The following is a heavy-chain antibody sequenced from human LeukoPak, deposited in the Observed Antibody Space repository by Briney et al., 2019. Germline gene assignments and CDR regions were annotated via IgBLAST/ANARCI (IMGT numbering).Heavy chain of an antibody. D-gene: IGHD3-10*01. Sequence: ASVKVSCKASGGTFSSYAISWVRQAPGQGLEWMGWISAYNGNTNYAQKLQGRVTMTTDTSTSTAYMELRSLRSDDTAVYYCARDRGYYGSGSSPALYDYWGQGTLVTVSS. V-gene: IGHV1-18*01. J-gene: IGHJ4*02. CDR1: GGTFSSYA. CDR3: ARDRGYYGSGSSPALYDY. CDR2: ISAYNGNT.